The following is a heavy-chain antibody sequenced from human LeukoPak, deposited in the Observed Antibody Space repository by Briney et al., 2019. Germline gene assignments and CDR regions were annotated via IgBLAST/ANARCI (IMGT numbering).Heavy chain of an antibody. D-gene: IGHD1-26*01. Sequence: SETLSLTCTVSGGSISSGSYYWSWIRQPPGKGLEWIGTVRFSGLTYPSPSLKSRVTLSLDTSNNQFSLNLDSVTAADTAIYYCARVFEGDGSYSSDWGQGTLVTVSS. V-gene: IGHV4-39*07. CDR1: GGSISSGSYY. CDR3: ARVFEGDGSYSSD. J-gene: IGHJ4*02. CDR2: VRFSGLT.